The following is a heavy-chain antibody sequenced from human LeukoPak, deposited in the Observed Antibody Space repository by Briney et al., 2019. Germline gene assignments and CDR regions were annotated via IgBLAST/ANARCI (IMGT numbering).Heavy chain of an antibody. CDR2: ITSSSSYI. CDR3: ARVYSSSWYSGY. D-gene: IGHD6-13*01. J-gene: IGHJ4*02. Sequence: GGSLRLSCAASGFSFNSYSMNWVRQAPGKGLEWVSSITSSSSYIYYADSVKGRFTISRDNARNSLYLQMNSLRAEDTAVYYCARVYSSSWYSGYWGQGTLVTVSS. CDR1: GFSFNSYS. V-gene: IGHV3-21*01.